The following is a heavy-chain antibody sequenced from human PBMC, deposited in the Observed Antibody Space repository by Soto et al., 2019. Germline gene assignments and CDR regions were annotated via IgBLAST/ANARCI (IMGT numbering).Heavy chain of an antibody. Sequence: EVQLLESGGGLVQPGGSLRLSCAASGFTFSSYAMSWVRQAPGKGLEWVSAISGSGGSTYYADSVKGRFTISRDNSKNTLYLQMNSLRAEDTAVYYCAKILYQTYYYGSGSYYNESVSDYWGQGTLVTVSS. CDR1: GFTFSSYA. D-gene: IGHD3-10*01. CDR3: AKILYQTYYYGSGSYYNESVSDY. J-gene: IGHJ4*02. CDR2: ISGSGGST. V-gene: IGHV3-23*01.